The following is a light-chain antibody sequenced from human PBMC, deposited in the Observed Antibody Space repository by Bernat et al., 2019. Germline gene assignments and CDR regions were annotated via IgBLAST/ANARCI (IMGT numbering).Light chain of an antibody. CDR1: SSDVGGYDY. CDR2: DVS. J-gene: IGLJ1*01. V-gene: IGLV2-14*03. CDR3: SSYTTISTLV. Sequence: QSALTQPASVSGSPGQSITISCTGTSSDVGGYDYVSWYQQHPGKAPKLMIYDVSNRPSGVSIRFSGSKSGNTASLTISGLQAEDEADYYCSSYTTISTLVFGTGTKVTVL.